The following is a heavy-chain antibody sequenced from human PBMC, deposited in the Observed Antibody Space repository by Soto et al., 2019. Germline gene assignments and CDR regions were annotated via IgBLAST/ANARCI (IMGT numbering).Heavy chain of an antibody. J-gene: IGHJ6*02. CDR1: GFTFSSYG. D-gene: IGHD2-15*01. CDR2: ISYDGSNK. V-gene: IGHV3-30*18. CDR3: ANDGGNQEYCSGGRCYSNSYYYYGMDV. Sequence: GGSLRLSCAASGFTFSSYGMHWVRQAPGKGLEWVAVISYDGSNKYYADSVKGRFTISRDNSKNTLYLQMNSLRAEDTAVYYCANDGGNQEYCSGGRCYSNSYYYYGMDVWGQGTTVTVSS.